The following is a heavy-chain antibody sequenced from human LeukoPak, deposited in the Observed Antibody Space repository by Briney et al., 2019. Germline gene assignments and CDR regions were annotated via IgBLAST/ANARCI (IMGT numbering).Heavy chain of an antibody. Sequence: GGSLRLSCAASGFTFSSYGMHWVRQAPGKGLEWVAVIWYDGSNKYYADSVKGRFTISRDNSKNTLYLQMNSLRAEDTAVYYCARDNAVSLPLGWFDPWGQGTLVTVST. V-gene: IGHV3-33*01. D-gene: IGHD6-13*01. CDR3: ARDNAVSLPLGWFDP. J-gene: IGHJ5*02. CDR1: GFTFSSYG. CDR2: IWYDGSNK.